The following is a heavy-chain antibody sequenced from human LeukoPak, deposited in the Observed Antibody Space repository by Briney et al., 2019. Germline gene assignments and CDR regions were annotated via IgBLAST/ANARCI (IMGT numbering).Heavy chain of an antibody. CDR1: GYTFTSYY. J-gene: IGHJ6*03. CDR2: INPRGIGT. D-gene: IGHD5-12*01. CDR3: ARGSGYPTYYMDV. Sequence: ASLKVSCKASGYTFTSYYLRWVRQAPGQGLERMGIINPRGIGTTYAQKFQGRVTMTRDMSTSTVYMELCSLRSEDTAVYYCARGSGYPTYYMDVWGKGTTVTVSS. V-gene: IGHV1-46*01.